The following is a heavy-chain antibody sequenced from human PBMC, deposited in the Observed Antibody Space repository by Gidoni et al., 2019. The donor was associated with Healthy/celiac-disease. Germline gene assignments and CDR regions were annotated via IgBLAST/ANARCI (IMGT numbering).Heavy chain of an antibody. Sequence: EVQLVESGGGLVQPGGSLRLSCAASGFTFSSYWMHWVRQAPGKGLVWVSRINSDGSSTSYADSVKGRFTISRDNAKNTLYLQMNSLRAEDTAVYYCARDYAITFGGVIVTPYYYYGMDVWGQGTTVTVSS. D-gene: IGHD3-16*02. CDR1: GFTFSSYW. CDR2: INSDGSST. J-gene: IGHJ6*02. CDR3: ARDYAITFGGVIVTPYYYYGMDV. V-gene: IGHV3-74*01.